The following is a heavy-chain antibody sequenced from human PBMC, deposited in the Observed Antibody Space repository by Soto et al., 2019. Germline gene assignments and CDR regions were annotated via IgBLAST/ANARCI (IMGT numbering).Heavy chain of an antibody. D-gene: IGHD7-27*01. Sequence: SLTCTVSGGSVGSGSYYWSWIRQPPGKGLEWIGYIYYSGSTNYNPSLKSRVTISVDTSKNQFSLKLSSVTAADTAVYYCARGLGSFDYWGQGTLVTVSS. J-gene: IGHJ4*02. CDR3: ARGLGSFDY. CDR1: GGSVGSGSYY. V-gene: IGHV4-61*01. CDR2: IYYSGST.